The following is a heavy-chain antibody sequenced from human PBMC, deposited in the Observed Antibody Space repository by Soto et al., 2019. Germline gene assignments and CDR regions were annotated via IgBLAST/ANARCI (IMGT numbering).Heavy chain of an antibody. Sequence: SEPRSLTGAVSGGSFSGYSWNWVRHHPGKGLEWIGEINHRADTNYNPSLKSRVTISVDTSKNQVSLNLTSVTAADTSVYFCATAPYSSHWKQPWQTPRSSGNYGREVLGKGNTVSISS. D-gene: IGHD6-13*01. J-gene: IGHJ6*04. CDR2: INHRADT. V-gene: IGHV4-34*01. CDR1: GGSFSGYS. CDR3: ATAPYSSHWKQPWQTPRSSGNYGREV.